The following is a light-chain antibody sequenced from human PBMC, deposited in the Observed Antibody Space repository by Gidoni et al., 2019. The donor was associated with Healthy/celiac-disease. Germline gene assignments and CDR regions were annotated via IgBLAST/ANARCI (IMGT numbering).Light chain of an antibody. V-gene: IGKV3-11*01. CDR2: DAS. Sequence: EIVLTQSPATLSLSPGERATLSCRASQSVSSYLAWYQQKPGKAPRLLIYDASNRATGIPARFSGSGSGTDFTLTISSLEPEDFAVYYCQQRSTLFGGGTKVEIK. CDR1: QSVSSY. CDR3: QQRSTL. J-gene: IGKJ4*01.